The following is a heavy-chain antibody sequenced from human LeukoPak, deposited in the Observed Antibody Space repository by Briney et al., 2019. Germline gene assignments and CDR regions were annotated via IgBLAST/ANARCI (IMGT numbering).Heavy chain of an antibody. V-gene: IGHV4-30-4*01. J-gene: IGHJ3*02. CDR2: IYYSGRT. CDR3: ARHAEESFDAFDI. CDR1: GGSISSGAYY. D-gene: IGHD1-26*01. Sequence: SETLSLTCTVSGGSISSGAYYWSWIRQPPGKGLEWIGYIYYSGRTYYKPSLRSRVTISIDRSRNQFSLKLTSVTAADTAGYYCARHAEESFDAFDIWGQGTMVTVSS.